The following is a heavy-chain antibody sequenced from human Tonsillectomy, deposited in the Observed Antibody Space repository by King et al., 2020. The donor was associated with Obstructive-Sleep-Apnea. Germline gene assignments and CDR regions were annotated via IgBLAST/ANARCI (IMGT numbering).Heavy chain of an antibody. CDR3: ASFRSGYNYYYYGMDV. Sequence: VQLQESGPGLVKPSETLSLTCTVSGGSISSYYWSWIRQPPGKGLEWIGYIYYSGSTNYNPSLKSRVTISVDTSKNQFSLQLSSVTAADTAVYYCASFRSGYNYYYYGMDVWGQGTTVTVSS. J-gene: IGHJ6*02. V-gene: IGHV4-59*01. D-gene: IGHD5-18*01. CDR1: GGSISSYY. CDR2: IYYSGST.